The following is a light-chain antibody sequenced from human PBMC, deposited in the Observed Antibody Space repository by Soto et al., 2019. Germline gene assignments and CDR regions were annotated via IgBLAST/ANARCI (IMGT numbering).Light chain of an antibody. V-gene: IGKV3-15*01. CDR2: GAS. Sequence: EIVMTQSPATLSVSPGGRATLSCRASQSVSSNLAWYQQKPGQAPRLLIYGASTRATGIPARFSGSGSGTEFTLTISSLQSEDFAVYYCQQYNNWPFTVGPGTKVDIK. J-gene: IGKJ3*01. CDR3: QQYNNWPFT. CDR1: QSVSSN.